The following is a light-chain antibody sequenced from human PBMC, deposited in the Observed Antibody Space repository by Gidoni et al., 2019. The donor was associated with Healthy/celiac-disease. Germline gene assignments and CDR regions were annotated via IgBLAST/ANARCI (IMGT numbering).Light chain of an antibody. V-gene: IGKV2-40*01. CDR1: QSLLDSDDGNTY. J-gene: IGKJ4*01. CDR3: MQRIEFPIT. CDR2: TPS. Sequence: EIVMTQTPLSLPVTPGEPASISCRSSQSLLDSDDGNTYLDWYLQKPGQSPQLLIYTPSYRASGVPDRFSGSGSGTDFTLKISRVEAEDVGVYYCMQRIEFPITFGGGTKVEIK.